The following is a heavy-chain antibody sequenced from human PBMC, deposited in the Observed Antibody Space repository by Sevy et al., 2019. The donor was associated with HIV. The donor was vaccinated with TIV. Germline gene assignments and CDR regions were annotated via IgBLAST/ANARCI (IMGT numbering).Heavy chain of an antibody. CDR2: INHSGST. CDR3: GRSGSYYQVSWFDP. V-gene: IGHV4-34*01. D-gene: IGHD3-10*01. J-gene: IGHJ5*02. Sequence: ETLSLNCGVYNGSFSGYYWSWIRQSPEQGLEWIGQINHSGSTNYNPSLKSRITISIDMSKSQFSLNLSSVTAADTAIYYCGRSGSYYQVSWFDPWGQGTLVTVSS. CDR1: NGSFSGYY.